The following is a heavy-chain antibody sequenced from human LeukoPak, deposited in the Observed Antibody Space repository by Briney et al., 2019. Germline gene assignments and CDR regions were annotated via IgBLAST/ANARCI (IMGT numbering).Heavy chain of an antibody. D-gene: IGHD4-17*01. CDR2: IKQDGSEK. CDR1: GFTFSSYW. CDR3: ARSQTTVTN. V-gene: IGHV3-7*03. Sequence: GGSLILSFSSSGFTFSSYWMSSVRQAPGKGLELVANIKQDGSEKYYLDSVKGRFTISRDNAKNSLYLQINSLRAEETAVYYCARSQTTVTNWGQGNLVTVSS. J-gene: IGHJ4*02.